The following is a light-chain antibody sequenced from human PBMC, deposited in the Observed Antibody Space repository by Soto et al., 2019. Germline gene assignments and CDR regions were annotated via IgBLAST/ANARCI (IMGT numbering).Light chain of an antibody. CDR2: GAS. CDR1: QSVSSSY. J-gene: IGKJ2*01. V-gene: IGKV3-20*01. Sequence: EIVLTQSPGTLSLSPGERATLSCRASQSVSSSYLAWYQQKPGQAPRLLIYGASSRATGIPDRFSGSGSGTDFTLTISRLEPEDFAVYYCQQYGSSWYTFGQGTKLETK. CDR3: QQYGSSWYT.